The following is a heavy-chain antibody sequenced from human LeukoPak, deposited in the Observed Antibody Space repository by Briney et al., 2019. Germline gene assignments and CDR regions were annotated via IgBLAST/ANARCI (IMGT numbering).Heavy chain of an antibody. CDR2: ISSSGSYI. D-gene: IGHD2-15*01. V-gene: IGHV3-21*01. J-gene: IGHJ4*02. CDR1: GFTFSSYS. Sequence: PGGSLRLSCAASGFTFSSYSMNWVRQAPGKGLEWVSSISSSGSYIYYADSMKGRFTISRDNAKNSLYLQVNSLRAEDTAVYYCARGWDCSGGSCYWYFDYWGQGTLVTVSS. CDR3: ARGWDCSGGSCYWYFDY.